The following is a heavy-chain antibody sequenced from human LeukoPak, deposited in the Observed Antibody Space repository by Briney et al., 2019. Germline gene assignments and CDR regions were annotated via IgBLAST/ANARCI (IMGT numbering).Heavy chain of an antibody. J-gene: IGHJ5*02. CDR1: GYTFTSYY. CDR3: ARDRITMVRGVQNWFDP. CDR2: INPSGGST. Sequence: ASVKVSCKASGYTFTSYYMHWVRQAPGQGLEWMGIINPSGGSTSYAQKFQGRVTMTRDTSTSTVYMELSSLRSEHTAVYYCARDRITMVRGVQNWFDPWGQGTLVTLFS. V-gene: IGHV1-46*01. D-gene: IGHD3-10*01.